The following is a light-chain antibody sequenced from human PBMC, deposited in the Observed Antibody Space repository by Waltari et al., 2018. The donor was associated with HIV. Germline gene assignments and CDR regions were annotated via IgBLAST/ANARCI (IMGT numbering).Light chain of an antibody. J-gene: IGLJ2*01. CDR2: NVN. CDR1: DSDVGHSTF. V-gene: IGLV2-23*02. Sequence: VLTQPASVSGSPGQSITISCSGNDSDVGHSTFVSWYQKVPGQATKLIIYNVNTRPSGVSSRFSVSKSGNPASLTISGLQSDDEADYFCCAYVGTTTYLIFGGGT. CDR3: CAYVGTTTYLI.